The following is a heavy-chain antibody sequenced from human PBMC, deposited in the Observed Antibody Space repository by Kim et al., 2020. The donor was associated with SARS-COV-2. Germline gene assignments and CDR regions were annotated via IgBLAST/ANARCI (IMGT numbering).Heavy chain of an antibody. CDR1: GFTFNDYA. CDR2: ISWSGGTV. Sequence: GGSLRLSCEVTGFTFNDYAMHWVRQRPGKGLEWVSGISWSGGTVGYADSVKGRFTVSRDNARNTVYLQMTSLKSEDTALYYCAKDISYEILTGFYPHAF. CDR3: AKDISYEILTGFYPHAF. V-gene: IGHV3-9*01. D-gene: IGHD3-9*01. J-gene: IGHJ3*01.